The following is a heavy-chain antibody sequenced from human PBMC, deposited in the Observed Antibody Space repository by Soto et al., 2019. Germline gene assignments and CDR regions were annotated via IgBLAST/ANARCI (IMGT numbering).Heavy chain of an antibody. V-gene: IGHV1-18*01. D-gene: IGHD3-16*01. CDR1: GYTFTSYG. J-gene: IGHJ6*02. CDR3: ARSWVTGKGGMDV. Sequence: QVQLGQSGGEVKKPGASVKVSCKASGYTFTSYGFSWVRQAPGQGLEWMGWVNGYTGNTHYAQKFQGRVTMTIDTSTSTAYMELWTLISDDTAVYYCARSWVTGKGGMDVWGQGTTVTVSS. CDR2: VNGYTGNT.